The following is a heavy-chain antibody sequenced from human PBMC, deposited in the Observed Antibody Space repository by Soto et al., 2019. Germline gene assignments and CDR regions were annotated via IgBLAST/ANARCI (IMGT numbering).Heavy chain of an antibody. CDR1: GFTFSSYS. Sequence: PGGSLRLSCAASGFTFSSYSMNWVRQAPGKGLEWVSSISSSSSYIYYADSVKGRFTISRDNAKNSLYLQMNSLRAEDTAVYYCARDRIRGDYLDYWGQGTLVTVSS. V-gene: IGHV3-21*01. J-gene: IGHJ4*02. CDR2: ISSSSSYI. CDR3: ARDRIRGDYLDY. D-gene: IGHD2-15*01.